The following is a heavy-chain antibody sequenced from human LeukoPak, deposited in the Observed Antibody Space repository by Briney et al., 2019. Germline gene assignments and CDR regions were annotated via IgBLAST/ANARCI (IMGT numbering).Heavy chain of an antibody. CDR2: ISSSGSTI. V-gene: IGHV3-48*03. CDR1: GFTFSSYE. CDR3: ARDRGSHYYYYYYMDV. Sequence: GGSLRLSCAASGFTFSSYEMNWVRQAPGKGLEWVSYISSSGSTIYYADSVKGRFTISRDNAKNSLYLQMNSLRAEDTAVYYCARDRGSHYYYYYYMDVWGKGTTVTVSS. D-gene: IGHD3-10*01. J-gene: IGHJ6*03.